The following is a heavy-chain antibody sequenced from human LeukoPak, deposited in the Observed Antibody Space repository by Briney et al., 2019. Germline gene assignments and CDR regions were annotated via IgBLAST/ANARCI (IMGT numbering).Heavy chain of an antibody. D-gene: IGHD5-12*01. J-gene: IGHJ4*02. V-gene: IGHV3-21*01. CDR3: ARDSGYVPITLDY. Sequence: PGGSLRLSCAASGFTFSSYSMNWVRQAPGKGLEWVSSIISSSSYIYYADALKGRFTIPRDNAKNSLYLQMNSLRAEDTVVYYCARDSGYVPITLDYWGQGTLVTVSS. CDR1: GFTFSSYS. CDR2: IISSSSYI.